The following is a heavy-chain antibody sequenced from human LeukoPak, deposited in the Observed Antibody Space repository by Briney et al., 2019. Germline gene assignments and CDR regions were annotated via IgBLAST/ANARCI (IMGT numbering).Heavy chain of an antibody. J-gene: IGHJ6*03. CDR3: ARGAYYSYYYMDV. V-gene: IGHV1-2*02. Sequence: GASVKVSCKASGFTFTAYYMHWVRQAPGQGLEWMGWINPNSGGTNYAQKFQGRVTMTRDTSISTAYMELSRLRSDDTAVYYCARGAYYSYYYMDVWGKGTTVTISS. CDR2: INPNSGGT. CDR1: GFTFTAYY.